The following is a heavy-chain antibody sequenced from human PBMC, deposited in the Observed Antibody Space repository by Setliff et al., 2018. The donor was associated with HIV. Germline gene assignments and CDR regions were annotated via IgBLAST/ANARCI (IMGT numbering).Heavy chain of an antibody. CDR2: IYTSGST. Sequence: ASETLSLTCTVSGGSISSGSYYWSWIRQPAGKGLEWIGRIYTSGSTNYNPSLKSRVTISVDTSKNQFSLKLSSVTAADTAVYYCARGGSGSPFDYWGQGMLVTVSS. CDR1: GGSISSGSYY. V-gene: IGHV4-61*02. D-gene: IGHD1-26*01. CDR3: ARGGSGSPFDY. J-gene: IGHJ4*02.